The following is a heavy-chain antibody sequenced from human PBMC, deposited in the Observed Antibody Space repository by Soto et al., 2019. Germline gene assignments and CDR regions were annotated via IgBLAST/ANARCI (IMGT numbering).Heavy chain of an antibody. V-gene: IGHV1-69*12. CDR3: ARRFWGYYGSGSLDY. CDR1: GGTFSSYA. J-gene: IGHJ4*02. CDR2: IIPIFGTA. D-gene: IGHD3-10*01. Sequence: QVQLVQSGAEVKKPGSSVTVSCKASGGTFSSYAISWVRQAPGQGLEWMGGIIPIFGTANYAQNSQGKVTITADESTRTAYMELSSLRSEDTAVYYCARRFWGYYGSGSLDYWGQGPLVTVSS.